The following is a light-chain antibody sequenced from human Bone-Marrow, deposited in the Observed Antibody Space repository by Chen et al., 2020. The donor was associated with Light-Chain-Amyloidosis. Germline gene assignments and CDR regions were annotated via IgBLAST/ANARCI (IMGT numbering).Light chain of an antibody. V-gene: IGLV3-25*03. CDR3: QSADSSGTYEGI. Sequence: SSELTQPPSVSVSPGQTARITCSGDDLPTKYAYWYQQKPGQAPVLVIHRDTERPSGSSERFSGSSSGTTATLTISGVQAEDEADYHCQSADSSGTYEGIFGGGTKLTVL. CDR2: RDT. J-gene: IGLJ2*01. CDR1: DLPTKY.